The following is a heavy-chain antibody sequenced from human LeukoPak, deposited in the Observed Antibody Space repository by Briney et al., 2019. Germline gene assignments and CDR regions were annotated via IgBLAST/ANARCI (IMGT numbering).Heavy chain of an antibody. J-gene: IGHJ4*02. CDR3: ATTKTNGYDN. CDR2: INHSGST. Sequence: KPSETLSLTCAVYGVSFSGYYWSWIRQPPGKGLEWIGEINHSGSTNYNPSLKSRVTISVDTSKNQFSLKLSSVTAADTAVYYCATTKTNGYDNWGQGTLVTVSS. CDR1: GVSFSGYY. D-gene: IGHD5-18*01. V-gene: IGHV4-34*01.